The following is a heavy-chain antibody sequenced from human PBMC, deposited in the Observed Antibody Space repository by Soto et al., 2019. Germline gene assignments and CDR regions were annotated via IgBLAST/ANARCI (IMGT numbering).Heavy chain of an antibody. J-gene: IGHJ5*02. CDR1: GFTFNTNS. CDR2: ISGSGGST. Sequence: GGSLRLSCAASGFTFNTNSMSWVRQAPGKGLEWVSTISGSGGSTYYADSVKGRFTISRDNSKNTLYLQMNSLRAEDTAVYYCAKNRYYDFWSGPMGFDPWGQGTLVTVSS. D-gene: IGHD3-3*01. CDR3: AKNRYYDFWSGPMGFDP. V-gene: IGHV3-23*01.